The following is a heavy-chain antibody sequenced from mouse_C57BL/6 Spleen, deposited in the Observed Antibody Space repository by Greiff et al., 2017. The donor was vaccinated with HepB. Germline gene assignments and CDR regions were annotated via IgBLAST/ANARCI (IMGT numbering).Heavy chain of an antibody. Sequence: DVMLVESGGDLVKPGGSLKLSCAASGFTFSSYGMSWVRQTPDKRLEWVATISSGGSYTYYPDSVKGRFTISRDNAKNTLYLQMSSLKSEDTAMYYCARDYYGSSSLFDYWGQGTTLTVSS. CDR3: ARDYYGSSSLFDY. V-gene: IGHV5-6*02. J-gene: IGHJ2*01. D-gene: IGHD1-1*01. CDR1: GFTFSSYG. CDR2: ISSGGSYT.